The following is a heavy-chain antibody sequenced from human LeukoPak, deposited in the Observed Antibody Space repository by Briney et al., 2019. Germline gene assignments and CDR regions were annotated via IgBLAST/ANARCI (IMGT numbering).Heavy chain of an antibody. J-gene: IGHJ3*02. V-gene: IGHV4-34*01. CDR2: INHSGSP. CDR1: GGSFSGDY. Sequence: SETLSLTCAVYGGSFSGDYWSWSRQPPGKGREWSGEINHSGSPHYPPYLKSRVNISVDTSKNPFSLKLSSVTAADKAVYYCARVGSSDVVVPVASPRDDAFDIWGQGTMVTVSS. D-gene: IGHD2-2*01. CDR3: ARVGSSDVVVPVASPRDDAFDI.